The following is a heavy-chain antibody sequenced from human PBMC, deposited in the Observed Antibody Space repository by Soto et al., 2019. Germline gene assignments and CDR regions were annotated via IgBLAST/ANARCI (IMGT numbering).Heavy chain of an antibody. D-gene: IGHD5-18*01. J-gene: IGHJ4*02. Sequence: QVQLVQSGAEVKKPGASVKVSCKASGFTFITYGFTWVRQAPGQGLEWMGWISAYNGDTHDAQKVQGRVTMTTDTSTSTAYMELRSLTSDDTAVYYCARKAMGAPVDQWGQGTLVIVSS. V-gene: IGHV1-18*01. CDR3: ARKAMGAPVDQ. CDR1: GFTFITYG. CDR2: ISAYNGDT.